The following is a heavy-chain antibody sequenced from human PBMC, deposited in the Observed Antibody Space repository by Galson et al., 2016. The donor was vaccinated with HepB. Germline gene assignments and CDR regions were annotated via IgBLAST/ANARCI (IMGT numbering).Heavy chain of an antibody. Sequence: SLRLSCAASGFTFRDSTMTWVRRAPGKGLEWVSTITGSGVSSYYADSVKGRFTISRDKSKNNVYLQMNSLRADDTAVYYCAKDGGTWGYYYGDWNLDLWGRGTLVTVSS. V-gene: IGHV3-23*01. CDR3: AKDGGTWGYYYGDWNLDL. CDR1: GFTFRDST. D-gene: IGHD3-22*01. CDR2: ITGSGVSS. J-gene: IGHJ2*01.